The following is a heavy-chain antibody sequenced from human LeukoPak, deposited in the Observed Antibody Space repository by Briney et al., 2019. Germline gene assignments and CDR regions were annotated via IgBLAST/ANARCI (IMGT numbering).Heavy chain of an antibody. CDR1: GYTFTTYW. CDR2: IYPGDSDT. CDR3: ARLGHGYNYGDY. V-gene: IGHV5-51*01. J-gene: IGHJ4*02. Sequence: GESLKISCEGSGYTFTTYWIGWVRQMPGKGLEWMGIIYPGDSDTRYSPSFQGQVTMSADKSINTVYLQWSSLRASDTAMYYCARLGHGYNYGDYWGQGTLGTVSS. D-gene: IGHD5-24*01.